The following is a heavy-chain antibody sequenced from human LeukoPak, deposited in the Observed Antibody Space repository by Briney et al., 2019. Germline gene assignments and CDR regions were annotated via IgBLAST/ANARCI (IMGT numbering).Heavy chain of an antibody. CDR3: AKSPQYYAILTGPSDY. V-gene: IGHV3-23*01. Sequence: GGSLRLSCAASGFTFSSYSMNWVRQAPGKGLEWVSAISGSGGSTYYADSVKGRFTISRDNSKNTLYLQMNSLRAEDTAVYYCAKSPQYYAILTGPSDYWGQGTLVTVSS. J-gene: IGHJ4*02. CDR1: GFTFSSYS. D-gene: IGHD3-9*01. CDR2: ISGSGGST.